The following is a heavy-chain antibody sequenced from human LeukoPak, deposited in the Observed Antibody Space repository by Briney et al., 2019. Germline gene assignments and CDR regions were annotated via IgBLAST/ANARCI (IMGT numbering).Heavy chain of an antibody. CDR3: AGNSRTVDTAMRKTY. CDR1: GFTFSSYA. D-gene: IGHD5-18*01. Sequence: GGSLRLSCAASGFTFSSYAMHWIRQAPGKGLEWVAVISYDGSNKYYADSVKGRFTISRDNAKNTLYLQMNSLRAEDTAVYYCAGNSRTVDTAMRKTYWGQGTLVTVSS. V-gene: IGHV3-30-3*01. J-gene: IGHJ4*02. CDR2: ISYDGSNK.